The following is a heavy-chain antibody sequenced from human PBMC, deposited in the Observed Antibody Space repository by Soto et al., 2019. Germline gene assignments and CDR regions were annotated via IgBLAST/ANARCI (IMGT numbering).Heavy chain of an antibody. V-gene: IGHV3-23*01. D-gene: IGHD3-10*01. CDR3: ARARIPGLRRGVVGETIVD. CDR1: GFTFSNYA. CDR2: ISGSGNST. Sequence: PGGSLRLSCAASGFTFSNYAMTWVRQAPGKGLEWVSAISGSGNSTFHADSVKGRFTISRDNSKNTLYLQINSLRAEDTAIYYCARARIPGLRRGVVGETIVDWGQGTLVTVS. J-gene: IGHJ4*02.